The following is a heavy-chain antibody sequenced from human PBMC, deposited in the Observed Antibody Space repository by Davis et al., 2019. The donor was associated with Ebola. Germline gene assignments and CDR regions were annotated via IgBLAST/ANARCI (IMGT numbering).Heavy chain of an antibody. V-gene: IGHV3-48*02. CDR3: ARDHYDSSGYGFDI. Sequence: GESLKISCAASGFTFSSYSMNWVRQAPGKGLEWVSYISSSSSTIYYADPVKGRFTISRDNAKNSLYLQMNSLRDEDTAVYYCARDHYDSSGYGFDIWGQGTMVTVSS. J-gene: IGHJ3*02. D-gene: IGHD3-22*01. CDR1: GFTFSSYS. CDR2: ISSSSSTI.